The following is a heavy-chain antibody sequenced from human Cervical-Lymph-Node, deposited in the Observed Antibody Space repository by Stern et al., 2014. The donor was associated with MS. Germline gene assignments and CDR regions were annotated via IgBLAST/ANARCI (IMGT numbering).Heavy chain of an antibody. J-gene: IGHJ4*02. Sequence: QVQLVESGGDLVKPGGSLRLSCTVSGFPFSDHYMNWIRQAPGKGLEWVAYISPRDGTTYYADSVKGRFTISRDNAKNSLFLQMSSLRGDDTAVYYCAREIYETSLDYWGRGTLVTVSS. V-gene: IGHV3-11*01. D-gene: IGHD5/OR15-5a*01. CDR2: ISPRDGTT. CDR3: AREIYETSLDY. CDR1: GFPFSDHY.